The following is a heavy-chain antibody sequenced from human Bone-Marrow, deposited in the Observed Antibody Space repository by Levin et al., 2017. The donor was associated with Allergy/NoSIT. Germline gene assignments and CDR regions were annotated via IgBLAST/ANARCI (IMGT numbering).Heavy chain of an antibody. CDR1: GFSFTNPW. CDR2: IKQDGSEK. CDR3: ARGSGGYNGSGNDRSLGY. J-gene: IGHJ4*02. Sequence: TGGSLRLSCEGFGFSFTNPWMSWVRQAPGKGLEWVANIKQDGSEKNYVDSVKGRFTISRDNAKNSLYLQINSLRAEDTAVYYCARGSGGYNGSGNDRSLGYWGQGTLVTVSS. V-gene: IGHV3-7*01. D-gene: IGHD3-10*01.